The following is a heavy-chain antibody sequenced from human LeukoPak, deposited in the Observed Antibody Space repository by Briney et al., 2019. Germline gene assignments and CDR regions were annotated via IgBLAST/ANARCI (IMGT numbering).Heavy chain of an antibody. V-gene: IGHV3-21*01. CDR3: AREIPKSTAYCGGDCYSEAFDI. J-gene: IGHJ3*02. D-gene: IGHD2-21*02. Sequence: GGSLRLSCAASGFTFSSYSMNWVRQAPGKGLEWVSSISSSSSYIYYADSVKGRFTISRDNAKNSLYLQMNSLRAEDTAVYYCAREIPKSTAYCGGDCYSEAFDIWGQGTMVTVSS. CDR2: ISSSSSYI. CDR1: GFTFSSYS.